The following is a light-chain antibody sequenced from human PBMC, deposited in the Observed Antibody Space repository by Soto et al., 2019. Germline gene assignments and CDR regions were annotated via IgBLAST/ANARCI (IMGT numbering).Light chain of an antibody. CDR3: HQYNTSSWT. V-gene: IGKV1-5*01. Sequence: DPQLTQSPSTLSASVGDRVTITCRASHIVVRSLAWYKQKPGKAPKHLIYAASSLESGAPSRFSGNGSQTEFTLSISSRLPGDFATYYCHQYNTSSWTFGQGTKVESK. CDR1: HIVVRS. J-gene: IGKJ1*01. CDR2: AAS.